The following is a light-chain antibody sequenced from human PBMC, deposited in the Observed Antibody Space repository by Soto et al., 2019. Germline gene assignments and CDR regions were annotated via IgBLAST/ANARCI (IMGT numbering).Light chain of an antibody. CDR2: EAS. V-gene: IGLV2-8*01. CDR1: SSDVGGYKY. CDR3: SSYAGSNTDYV. J-gene: IGLJ1*01. Sequence: QSALAQPPSASGSPGQSVTISCTGTSSDVGGYKYVSWYQQHPGKAPKLMIYEASKRPSGVPDRFSGSKSGNTASLTVSGLQAEDEADYYCSSYAGSNTDYVFGTGTKVTVL.